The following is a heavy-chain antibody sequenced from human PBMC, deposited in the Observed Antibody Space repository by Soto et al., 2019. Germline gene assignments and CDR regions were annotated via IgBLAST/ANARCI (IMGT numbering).Heavy chain of an antibody. CDR1: GDSVSSNSAA. CDR2: TYYRSKWYN. Sequence: PSQTLSLTCAISGDSVSSNSAAWNWIRQSPSRGLEWLGRTYYRSKWYNDYAVSVKSRITINPDTSKNQFSLQLNSVTPEDTAAYYCARERETGYSSSWVYYYYYGMDVWGQGTTVTVSS. V-gene: IGHV6-1*01. J-gene: IGHJ6*02. CDR3: ARERETGYSSSWVYYYYYGMDV. D-gene: IGHD6-13*01.